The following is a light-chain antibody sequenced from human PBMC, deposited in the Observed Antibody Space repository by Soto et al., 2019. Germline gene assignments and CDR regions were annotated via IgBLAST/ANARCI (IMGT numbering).Light chain of an antibody. CDR2: EVS. J-gene: IGLJ2*01. CDR1: SSDVGGYNY. CDR3: SSYAGSNNLV. Sequence: QSVLTQPTSASGSPGQSVTISCTGTSSDVGGYNYVSWYQQHPGKAPKLMIYEVSKRPSGVPDRFSGSKSGNTASLTVSGLQAEDEADYYFSSYAGSNNLVFGGGTKLTVL. V-gene: IGLV2-8*01.